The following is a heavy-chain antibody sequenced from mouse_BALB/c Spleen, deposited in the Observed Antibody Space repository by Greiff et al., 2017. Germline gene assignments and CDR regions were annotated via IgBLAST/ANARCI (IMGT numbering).Heavy chain of an antibody. D-gene: IGHD2-2*01. Sequence: QVQLQQSGAELVRPGTSVKISCKASGYTFTNYWLGWVKQRPGHGLEWIGDIYPGGGYTNYNEKFKGKATLTADTSSSTAYMQLSSLTSEDSAVYFCALFYYGYDGLYYYAMDYWGQGTSVTVSS. CDR1: GYTFTNYW. V-gene: IGHV1-63*02. CDR2: IYPGGGYT. J-gene: IGHJ4*01. CDR3: ALFYYGYDGLYYYAMDY.